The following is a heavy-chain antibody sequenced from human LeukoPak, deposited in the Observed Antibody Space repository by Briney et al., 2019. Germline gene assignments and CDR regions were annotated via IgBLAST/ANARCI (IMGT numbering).Heavy chain of an antibody. V-gene: IGHV3-21*01. J-gene: IGHJ4*02. CDR3: AIVGASPTDY. Sequence: PGGSLRLSFAASGFTFSSYSMNWVRQAPGKGLEWVSSISSSSSYIYYADSVKGRFTISRDNAKNSLYLQMNSLRAEDTAVYYCAIVGASPTDYWGQGTLVTVSS. CDR1: GFTFSSYS. CDR2: ISSSSSYI. D-gene: IGHD1-26*01.